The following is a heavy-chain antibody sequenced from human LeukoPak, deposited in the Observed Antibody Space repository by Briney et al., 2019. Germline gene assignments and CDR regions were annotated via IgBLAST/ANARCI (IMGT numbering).Heavy chain of an antibody. V-gene: IGHV1-69*04. D-gene: IGHD6-19*01. CDR2: IIPILGIA. CDR1: GGTFSSYA. CDR3: ARVRGWYEFAHNNWFDP. Sequence: ASVKVSCKASGGTFSSYAISWVRQAPGQGLEWMGRIIPILGIANYAQKFQGRVTITADKSTSTAYMELSSLRSEDTAVYYCARVRGWYEFAHNNWFDPWGQGTLVTVSS. J-gene: IGHJ5*02.